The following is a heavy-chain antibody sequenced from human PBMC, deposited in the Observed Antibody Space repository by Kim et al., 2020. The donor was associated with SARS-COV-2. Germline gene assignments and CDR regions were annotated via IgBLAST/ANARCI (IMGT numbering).Heavy chain of an antibody. D-gene: IGHD1-26*01. CDR1: GGSISSYY. J-gene: IGHJ3*02. CDR2: IYYSGST. CDR3: ARSTSYYVGAFDI. Sequence: SETLSLTCTVSGGSISSYYWSWIRQPPGKGLEWIGYIYYSGSTNYNPSLKSRVTISVDTSKNQFSLKLSSVTAADTAVYYCARSTSYYVGAFDIWGQGTMVTVSS. V-gene: IGHV4-59*01.